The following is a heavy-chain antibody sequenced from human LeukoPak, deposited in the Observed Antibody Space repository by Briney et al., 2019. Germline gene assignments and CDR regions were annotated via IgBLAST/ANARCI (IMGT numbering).Heavy chain of an antibody. D-gene: IGHD6-19*01. CDR3: ARRVAVAGYYFDY. J-gene: IGHJ4*02. V-gene: IGHV5-10-1*01. Sequence: GESLKISCKVSGYIFTSYWIVWVRKIPGKGLEWMGRIDPSDSYTNYSPSFQGHVTISADKSISTAYLQWSSLKASDTAMYYCARRVAVAGYYFDYWGQGTLVTVSS. CDR2: IDPSDSYT. CDR1: GYIFTSYW.